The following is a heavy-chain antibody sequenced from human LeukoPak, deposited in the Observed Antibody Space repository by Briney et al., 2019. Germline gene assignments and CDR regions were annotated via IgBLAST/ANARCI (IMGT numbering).Heavy chain of an antibody. J-gene: IGHJ4*02. Sequence: GGSLRLSCAASGFTSRNYVNHWVRQAPGKGLEWVAVTSSDLNVKLYADSVKGRFTISRDNSRSTLYLQMNSLRPEDTAIYYCAREGYYGSGSPPSLYFDYWGQGTLVTVSS. CDR3: AREGYYGSGSPPSLYFDY. D-gene: IGHD3-10*01. V-gene: IGHV3-30-3*01. CDR2: TSSDLNVK. CDR1: GFTSRNYV.